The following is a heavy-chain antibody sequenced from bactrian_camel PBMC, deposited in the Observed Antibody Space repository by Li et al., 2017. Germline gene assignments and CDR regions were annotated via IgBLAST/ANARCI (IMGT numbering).Heavy chain of an antibody. CDR2: VIAGSGSP. CDR3: AADFVNKQLARYYDY. CDR1: GYTYSGHC. D-gene: IGHD2*01. V-gene: IGHV3S26*01. Sequence: HVQLVESGGGSVQAGGSLRLSCAFSGYTYSGHCMGWFRQAPGKEREGVAVIAGSGSPGYADSVKGRFTISKDNATNTLYLQMNSLKPDDTGMYFCAADFVNKQLARYYDYWGQGTQVTVS. J-gene: IGHJ4*01.